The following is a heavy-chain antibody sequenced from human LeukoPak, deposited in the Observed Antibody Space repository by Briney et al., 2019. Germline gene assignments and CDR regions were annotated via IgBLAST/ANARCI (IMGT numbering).Heavy chain of an antibody. V-gene: IGHV3-33*01. J-gene: IGHJ4*02. CDR1: GFTFSSYG. CDR2: IWYDGSNK. Sequence: PGRSLRLSCAASGFTFSSYGMHWVRQAPGKGLEWVAVIWYDGSNKYYADSVKGRFTISRDNSKNTLYLQMNSLRAEDTAVYYCAREGCSSTSCYGYLYYFDYWGQGTLATVSS. CDR3: AREGCSSTSCYGYLYYFDY. D-gene: IGHD2-2*01.